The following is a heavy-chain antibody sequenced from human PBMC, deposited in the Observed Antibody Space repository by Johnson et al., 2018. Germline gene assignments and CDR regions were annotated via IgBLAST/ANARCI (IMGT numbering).Heavy chain of an antibody. CDR3: AGDRGDTMIVVVITYAFDI. Sequence: VQLVETGGGVVQPGRSLRLSCAASGFTFSSYAMHWVRQAPGKGLEWVAVISYDGSNKYYADSVKGRFTISRDNSKNTLYLQRNSLRAGDTAVYYWAGDRGDTMIVVVITYAFDIGGQGTMVTVSS. D-gene: IGHD3-22*01. V-gene: IGHV3-30-3*01. J-gene: IGHJ3*02. CDR2: ISYDGSNK. CDR1: GFTFSSYA.